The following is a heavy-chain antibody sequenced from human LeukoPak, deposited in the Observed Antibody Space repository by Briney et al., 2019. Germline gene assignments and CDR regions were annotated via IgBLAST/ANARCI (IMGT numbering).Heavy chain of an antibody. CDR1: GGTFSSYA. CDR3: ARRQLPNYNHYYYGMDV. CDR2: IIPILGIA. D-gene: IGHD1-1*01. V-gene: IGHV1-69*04. J-gene: IGHJ6*02. Sequence: ASVKVSCKASGGTFSSYAISWVRQAPGQGLEWMGRIIPILGIANYAQKFQGRVTITADKSTSTAYMELSSLRSEDTAVYYCARRQLPNYNHYYYGMDVWGQGTTVTVSS.